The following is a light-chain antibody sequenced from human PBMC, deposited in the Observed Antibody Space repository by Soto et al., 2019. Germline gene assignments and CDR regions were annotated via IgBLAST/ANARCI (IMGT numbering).Light chain of an antibody. V-gene: IGKV3-15*01. Sequence: EIGMTQSPATLSMSPGERATLSCRASQSVANNLAWYRQKSGQAPRLLIYGASTRATGIPARFSGSGSGTEFNRAIDGLQSDDFAVYLCQQYRILSLMLGGGTEVGIK. CDR1: QSVANN. CDR3: QQYRILSLM. J-gene: IGKJ4*02. CDR2: GAS.